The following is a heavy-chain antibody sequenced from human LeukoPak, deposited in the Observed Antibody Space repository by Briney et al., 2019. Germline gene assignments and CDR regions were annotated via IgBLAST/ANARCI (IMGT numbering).Heavy chain of an antibody. CDR1: GFTFSSYW. CDR3: GREGCSGGSCYHNWFDP. D-gene: IGHD2-15*01. J-gene: IGHJ5*02. V-gene: IGHV3-7*01. Sequence: GGSLRLSCAASGFTFSSYWMSWVRQAPGKGLEWVSNINEDGSEKYYVDSVKGRFTISRDNAKNSLYLKMNSLRAEDTAVYYCGREGCSGGSCYHNWFDPWGQGTLVTVSS. CDR2: INEDGSEK.